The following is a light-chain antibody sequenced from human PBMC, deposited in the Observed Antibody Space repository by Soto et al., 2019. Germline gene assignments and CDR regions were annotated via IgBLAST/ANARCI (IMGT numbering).Light chain of an antibody. CDR3: QSADSSGTYV. CDR1: ALPKQY. V-gene: IGLV3-25*03. Sequence: SYELTQPPSVSVFPGQTARITCSGDALPKQYAYWYQQKPGQAPVLVIYKDSERPSGIPERFSGSSSGTTVTLTISGVQAEDEADCYCQSADSSGTYVFVTGTKVTVL. J-gene: IGLJ1*01. CDR2: KDS.